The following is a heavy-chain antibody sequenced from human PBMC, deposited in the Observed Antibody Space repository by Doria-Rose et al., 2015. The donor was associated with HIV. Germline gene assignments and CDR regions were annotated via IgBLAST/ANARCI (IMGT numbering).Heavy chain of an antibody. Sequence: QITLKESGPVLVKPTETLTPTCTVSGVSLSSPGMGVSWIRQPPGEALEWLANIFSDDERSYKTSLKSRLTISRVTSKSQVVLTMTDMDPVDTATYYCARIKSSRWYHKYYFDFWGQGTLVIVSA. CDR2: IFSDDER. J-gene: IGHJ4*02. CDR1: GVSLSSPGMG. V-gene: IGHV2-26*01. CDR3: ARIKSSRWYHKYYFDF. D-gene: IGHD6-13*01.